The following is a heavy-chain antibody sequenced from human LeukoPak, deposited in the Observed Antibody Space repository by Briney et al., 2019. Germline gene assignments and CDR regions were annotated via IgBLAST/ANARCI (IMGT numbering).Heavy chain of an antibody. CDR2: IYYSGST. J-gene: IGHJ3*02. V-gene: IGHV4-59*01. D-gene: IGHD6-6*01. CDR1: GGSISSYY. Sequence: SETLSLTCTVSGGSISSYYWSWIRQPPGKGLEWIGYIYYSGSTNYNPSLKSRVTISVDTSRNQFSLKLSSVTAADTAVYYCARDQAARTLDAFDIWGQGTMVTVSS. CDR3: ARDQAARTLDAFDI.